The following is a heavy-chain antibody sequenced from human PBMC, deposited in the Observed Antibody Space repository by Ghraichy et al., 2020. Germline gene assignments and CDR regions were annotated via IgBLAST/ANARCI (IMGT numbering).Heavy chain of an antibody. V-gene: IGHV4-34*01. J-gene: IGHJ6*02. Sequence: SETLSLTCAVYGGSFSGYYWSWIRQPPGKGLEWIGEINHSGSTNYNPSLKSRVTISVDTSKNQFSLKLSSVTAADTAVYYCARGPRGSHRPYYYYGMDVWGQGTTVTVSS. CDR2: INHSGST. CDR3: ARGPRGSHRPYYYYGMDV. CDR1: GGSFSGYY. D-gene: IGHD1-26*01.